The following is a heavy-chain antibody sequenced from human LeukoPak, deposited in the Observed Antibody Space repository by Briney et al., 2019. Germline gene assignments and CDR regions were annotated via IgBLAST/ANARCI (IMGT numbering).Heavy chain of an antibody. CDR1: GFTFDDYA. CDR3: AKDEDVNSSRRGLWLSRFGSNNLFQH. CDR2: ISWNSGSI. Sequence: GRSLRLSCAASGFTFDDYAMHWVRQAPGKGLEWVSGISWNSGSIGYADSVKGRFTISRDNAKNSLYPQMNSLRAEDTALYYCAKDEDVNSSRRGLWLSRFGSNNLFQHWGPGTLVTVSS. D-gene: IGHD6-19*01. J-gene: IGHJ1*01. V-gene: IGHV3-9*01.